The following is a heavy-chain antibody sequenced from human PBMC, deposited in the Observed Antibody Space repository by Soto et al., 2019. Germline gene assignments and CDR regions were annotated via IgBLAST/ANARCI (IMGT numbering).Heavy chain of an antibody. CDR2: VHYSGNT. CDR3: AREIMAADHFDY. J-gene: IGHJ4*02. CDR1: GGSISSGGYS. D-gene: IGHD6-13*01. Sequence: PSETLSLTCAVSGGSISSGGYSWSCIRQTPERGLEWCGYVHYSGNTFYNPSLKSRATISLDTSRNQFSLNLISVTAADSAVYYCAREIMAADHFDYWGQGALVTVSS. V-gene: IGHV4-30-4*08.